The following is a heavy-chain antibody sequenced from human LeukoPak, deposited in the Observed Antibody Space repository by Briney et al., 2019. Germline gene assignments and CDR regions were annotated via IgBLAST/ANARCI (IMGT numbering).Heavy chain of an antibody. CDR3: AREIPSSSTATSFDY. D-gene: IGHD6-6*01. J-gene: IGHJ4*02. Sequence: PSETLSLTCTVSGGSISSGGYYWSWIRQPPGKGLEWIGYIYHSGSTYYNPSLKSRVTISVDRSKNQFSLKLSSVTAADTAVYYCAREIPSSSTATSFDYWGQGTLVTVSS. V-gene: IGHV4-30-2*01. CDR2: IYHSGST. CDR1: GGSISSGGYY.